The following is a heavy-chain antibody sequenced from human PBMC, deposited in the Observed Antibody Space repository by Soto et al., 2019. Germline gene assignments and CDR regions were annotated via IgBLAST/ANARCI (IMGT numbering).Heavy chain of an antibody. Sequence: VQLQESGPGLVKPSETLSLTCTVSGGSISSYYWSWIRQPPGKGLEWIGYIYYSGSTNYNPSLKSRVTISVDTSKNQFSLKLSSVTAADTAVYYCARFKMATTFLDYWGQGTLVTVSS. CDR1: GGSISSYY. J-gene: IGHJ4*02. D-gene: IGHD1-1*01. V-gene: IGHV4-59*01. CDR2: IYYSGST. CDR3: ARFKMATTFLDY.